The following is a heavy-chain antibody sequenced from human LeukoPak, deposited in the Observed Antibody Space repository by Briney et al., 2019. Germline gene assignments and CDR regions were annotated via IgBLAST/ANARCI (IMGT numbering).Heavy chain of an antibody. CDR1: GFTVSSNS. D-gene: IGHD3-10*01. V-gene: IGHV3-53*01. CDR2: IYTTGNT. CDR3: ARESGYHGSGFDP. Sequence: GGSLRLSCTVSGFTVSSNSMSWVRQAPGKGLEWVSFIYTTGNTHNSDSVKGRFTISRDNAKNTLYLQMNSLRDEDTAVYYCARESGYHGSGFDPWGQGTLVTVSS. J-gene: IGHJ5*02.